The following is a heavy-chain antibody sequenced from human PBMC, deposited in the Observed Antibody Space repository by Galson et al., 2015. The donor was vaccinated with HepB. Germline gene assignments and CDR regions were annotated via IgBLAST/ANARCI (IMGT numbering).Heavy chain of an antibody. V-gene: IGHV4-61*02. J-gene: IGHJ4*02. CDR3: ARSAGSYPDLFYFDS. D-gene: IGHD1-26*01. CDR2: LYTSGST. Sequence: TLSLTCTVSGGAMGSGSYYWSWVRQPAGQGLEWIGRLYTSGSTTYNPSLKSRVTMSVDTSRNQFSLNLRSVTAADTAVYYCARSAGSYPDLFYFDSWGRGTLVTVSS. CDR1: GGAMGSGSYY.